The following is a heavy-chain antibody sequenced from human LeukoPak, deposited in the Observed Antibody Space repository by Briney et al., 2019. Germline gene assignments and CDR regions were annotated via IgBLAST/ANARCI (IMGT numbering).Heavy chain of an antibody. Sequence: GGSLRLSCAASGFTFSNYGMHWVRQAPGKGLEWVALIWYDGSNRYYADSVKGRFTISRDNSENTLFLQMSSLRTEETAVYYCAKDPLGFCTRATCRYLDSWGQGTLVTVSS. J-gene: IGHJ4*02. CDR1: GFTFSNYG. CDR3: AKDPLGFCTRATCRYLDS. CDR2: IWYDGSNR. D-gene: IGHD2-8*01. V-gene: IGHV3-30*02.